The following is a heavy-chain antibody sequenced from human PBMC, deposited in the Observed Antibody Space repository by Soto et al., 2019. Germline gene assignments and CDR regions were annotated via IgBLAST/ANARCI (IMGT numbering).Heavy chain of an antibody. J-gene: IGHJ5*01. CDR2: ISDDGSRT. D-gene: IGHD3-16*01. V-gene: IGHV3-23*01. CDR3: VKGGWLDF. Sequence: EGQLLESGGGLVQPGGSLRLSCAASGFSFSTFEMSWVRQAPGRGLEWVSFISDDGSRTYYADAVKGRFTISRDNSKHTLYLQMNSLTAEDTDVYACVKGGWLDFWGQGTLVTVSS. CDR1: GFSFSTFE.